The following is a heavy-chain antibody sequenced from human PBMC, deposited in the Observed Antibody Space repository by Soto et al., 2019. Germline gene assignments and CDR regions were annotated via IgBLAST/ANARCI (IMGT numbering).Heavy chain of an antibody. Sequence: GGSLRLSCAASGFTFSSYGMHWVRQAPGKGLEWVAVISYDGSNKYYADSVKDRFTISRDNSKNTLYLQMNSLRAEDTAVYYCATIATDIVVVVAATGGYFDYWGQGT. V-gene: IGHV3-30*03. CDR1: GFTFSSYG. CDR2: ISYDGSNK. D-gene: IGHD2-15*01. CDR3: ATIATDIVVVVAATGGYFDY. J-gene: IGHJ4*02.